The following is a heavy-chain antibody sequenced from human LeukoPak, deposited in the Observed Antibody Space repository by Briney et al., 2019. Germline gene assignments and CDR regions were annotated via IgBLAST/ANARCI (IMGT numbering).Heavy chain of an antibody. J-gene: IGHJ5*02. CDR2: MKRDGSEK. Sequence: GGSLRLSCAASGFTFSSYWMSWVRQAPGKGLEWVANMKRDGSEKYYVDSVKGRFTISRDNAKNSLYLQMNSLRAEDTAVYYCARDNGYSSSWYRDNWFDPWGQGTLVTVSS. D-gene: IGHD6-13*01. V-gene: IGHV3-7*01. CDR1: GFTFSSYW. CDR3: ARDNGYSSSWYRDNWFDP.